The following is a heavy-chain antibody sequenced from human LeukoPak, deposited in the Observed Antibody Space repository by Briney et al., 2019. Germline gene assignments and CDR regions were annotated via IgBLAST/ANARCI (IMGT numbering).Heavy chain of an antibody. CDR2: ITISSTYL. J-gene: IGHJ5*02. CDR3: ARDLEQQLFDL. V-gene: IGHV3-21*01. CDR1: RFTFSRYS. Sequence: GGSLRLSCAASRFTFSRYSMNWVSQAPGKGLEWVSSITISSTYLFHADSVKGRFTISRDNAKNSLYLQMNSLRAEDTAVYFCARDLEQQLFDLWGQGTLVTVSS. D-gene: IGHD6-13*01.